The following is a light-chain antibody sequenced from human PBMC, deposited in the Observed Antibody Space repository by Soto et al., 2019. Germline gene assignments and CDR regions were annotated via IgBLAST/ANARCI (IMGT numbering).Light chain of an antibody. CDR1: QNILTW. J-gene: IGKJ2*01. CDR3: HQYNTYPYT. Sequence: DIQMAQSPSTLSASVGDRVTITCRASQNILTWLAWYQQKPGKAPDLLIYKASSLQSGVPSRFSGSGSETEFTLTISGLQPDDSATYYCHQYNTYPYTFGQGTKLEI. CDR2: KAS. V-gene: IGKV1-5*03.